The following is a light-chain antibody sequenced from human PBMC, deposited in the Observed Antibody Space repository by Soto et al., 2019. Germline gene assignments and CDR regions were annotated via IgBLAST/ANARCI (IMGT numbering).Light chain of an antibody. Sequence: QSVLKQPPSVSGAPGQRATISCTGRSSNIGAGYDVHCYQPHPERAPSLLIYGNSNRPSGVPDRFSGSKSGTSASLAITGLQAEDEADYYCQSYDSSLSGSYVFGTGTKVTVL. CDR1: SSNIGAGYD. V-gene: IGLV1-40*01. J-gene: IGLJ1*01. CDR3: QSYDSSLSGSYV. CDR2: GNS.